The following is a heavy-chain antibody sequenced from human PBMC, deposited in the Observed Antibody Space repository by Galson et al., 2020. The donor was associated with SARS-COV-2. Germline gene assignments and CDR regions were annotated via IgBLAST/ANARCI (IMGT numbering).Heavy chain of an antibody. CDR1: GGSISSGGYY. CDR2: IYYSGST. J-gene: IGHJ6*02. CDR3: ARDIVVPAANERWYYYYYGMDV. V-gene: IGHV4-31*03. D-gene: IGHD2-2*01. Sequence: SEPLSLTCTVSGGSISSGGYYWSWIRQHPGKGLEWIGYIYYSGSTYYNPSLKSRVTISVDTSKNQLSLTLSSVTAADTAVYYCARDIVVPAANERWYYYYYGMDVWGQGTTVTVSS.